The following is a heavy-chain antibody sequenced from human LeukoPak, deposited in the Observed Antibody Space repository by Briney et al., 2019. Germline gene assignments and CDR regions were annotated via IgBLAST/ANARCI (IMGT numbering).Heavy chain of an antibody. Sequence: HPGGSLRLSCAASGFTFSSYEMNWVRQAPGKGLEWVSYISSSGSTIYYADSVKGRFTISRDNAKNSLYLQMNSLRAEDTAVYYCARVTGSPSVVAEGGDAFDIWGQGTMVTVSS. CDR2: ISSSGSTI. CDR1: GFTFSSYE. V-gene: IGHV3-48*03. D-gene: IGHD2-15*01. J-gene: IGHJ3*02. CDR3: ARVTGSPSVVAEGGDAFDI.